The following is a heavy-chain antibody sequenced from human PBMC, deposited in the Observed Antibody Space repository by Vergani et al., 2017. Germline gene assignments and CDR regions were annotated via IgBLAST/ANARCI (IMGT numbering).Heavy chain of an antibody. Sequence: QVQLVQSGAEVKKPGSSVKVSCKASGVPFSSYAISWVRQAPGQGLEWMGGIIPICGTANYAQKFQGRVTITADKSTSTGYRELSSMRSEDTAVYYCGRESSSYVPFDYWGQGTLVTVSS. CDR3: GRESSSYVPFDY. V-gene: IGHV1-69*06. D-gene: IGHD5-12*01. CDR1: GVPFSSYA. J-gene: IGHJ4*02. CDR2: IIPICGTA.